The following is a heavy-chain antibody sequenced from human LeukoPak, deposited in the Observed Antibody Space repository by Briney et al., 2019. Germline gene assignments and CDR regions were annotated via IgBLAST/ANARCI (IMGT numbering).Heavy chain of an antibody. CDR3: ARGGVTAIPFDY. Sequence: ASVKVSCKASGYTFTTYGISWVRQAPGQGLEWMGWISGYNGNTNYAQKLQGRVTMTTDTSTRTAYMELRSLRSDGTAVYYCARGGVTAIPFDYWGQGTLVTVSS. CDR2: ISGYNGNT. J-gene: IGHJ4*02. V-gene: IGHV1-18*01. D-gene: IGHD2-21*02. CDR1: GYTFTTYG.